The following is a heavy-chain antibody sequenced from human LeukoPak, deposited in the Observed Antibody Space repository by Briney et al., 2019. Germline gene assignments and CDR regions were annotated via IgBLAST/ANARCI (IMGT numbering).Heavy chain of an antibody. J-gene: IGHJ5*02. V-gene: IGHV4-59*08. CDR3: ARQIVVVPAALYWFDP. CDR1: GGSISSYY. CDR2: IYYSGST. Sequence: SETLSLICTVSGGSISSYYWNWIRQPPGKGLEWIGYIYYSGSTNYNPSLKSRVTISVDTSKNQFSLKLSSVTAADTAVYYCARQIVVVPAALYWFDPWGQGTLVTVSS. D-gene: IGHD2-15*01.